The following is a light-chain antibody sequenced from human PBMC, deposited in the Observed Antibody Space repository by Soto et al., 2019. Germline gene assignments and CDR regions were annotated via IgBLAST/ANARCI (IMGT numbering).Light chain of an antibody. V-gene: IGLV2-14*01. CDR1: SSDVGGYNY. Sequence: QSVLTQPASVSGSPGQSITISCTGTSSDVGGYNYVSWYQQHPGKAPKLMIYDVSNRPSGVSNRFSGSKSDNTASLAISGPQAGEGTNYNCSPYTSPSAVVFGGGT. CDR3: SPYTSPSAVV. CDR2: DVS. J-gene: IGLJ2*01.